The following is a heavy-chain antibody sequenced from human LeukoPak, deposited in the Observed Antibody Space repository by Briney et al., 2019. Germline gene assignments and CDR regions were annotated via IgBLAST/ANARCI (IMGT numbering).Heavy chain of an antibody. CDR1: GFTFSSYS. CDR3: ARLVLGDSRDY. V-gene: IGHV3-21*01. D-gene: IGHD6-13*01. CDR2: ISSSSSYI. Sequence: GGPLRLSCAASGFTFSSYSMNWVRQAPGRGLEWVSSISSSSSYIYYADSVKGRFTISRDNAKNSLYLQMNSLRAEDTAVYYCARLVLGDSRDYWGQGTLVTVSS. J-gene: IGHJ4*02.